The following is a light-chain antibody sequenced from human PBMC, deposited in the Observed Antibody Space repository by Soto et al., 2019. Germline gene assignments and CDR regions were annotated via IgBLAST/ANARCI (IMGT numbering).Light chain of an antibody. Sequence: QPASVSGSPGQSITISCTGTSSDVGGYNYVSWYQQHPGKAPNLMIYEVSNRPSGVSNRFSGSKSGNTASLTISGLQAEDEADYYCSSYTSSSTLVFGGGTQLTVL. J-gene: IGLJ2*01. V-gene: IGLV2-14*01. CDR3: SSYTSSSTLV. CDR2: EVS. CDR1: SSDVGGYNY.